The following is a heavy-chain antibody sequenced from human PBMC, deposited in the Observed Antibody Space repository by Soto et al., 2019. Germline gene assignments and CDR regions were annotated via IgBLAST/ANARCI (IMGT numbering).Heavy chain of an antibody. V-gene: IGHV1-69*01. CDR2: IIPIFGTA. J-gene: IGHJ6*02. Sequence: SVKVSCKASGGSFSSYAISWVRQAPGQGLEWMGGIIPIFGTANYAQKFQGRVTITADESTSTAYMELSSLRSEDTAVYYCATTWYSSSWYSMEDYYYYYGMDVWGQGTTVTVSS. D-gene: IGHD6-13*01. CDR1: GGSFSSYA. CDR3: ATTWYSSSWYSMEDYYYYYGMDV.